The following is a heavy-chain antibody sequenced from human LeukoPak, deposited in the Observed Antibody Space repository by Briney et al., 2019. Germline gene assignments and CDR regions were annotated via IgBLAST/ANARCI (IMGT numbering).Heavy chain of an antibody. V-gene: IGHV1-18*01. CDR3: ARDMIAARPGWFDP. J-gene: IGHJ5*02. CDR2: ISVYNGNT. D-gene: IGHD6-6*01. Sequence: ASVKVSCKASGYRFTTYGISWVRQAPGLGLEWMGWISVYNGNTNYAQNLQGRVTMTTDTSTSTAYMELRSLRYDDTAVYYCARDMIAARPGWFDPWGQGTLVTVPS. CDR1: GYRFTTYG.